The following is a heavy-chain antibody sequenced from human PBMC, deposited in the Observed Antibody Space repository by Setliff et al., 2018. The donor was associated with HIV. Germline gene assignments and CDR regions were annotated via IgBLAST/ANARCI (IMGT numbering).Heavy chain of an antibody. CDR3: ATNPEMATINYYYYYYMGV. D-gene: IGHD5-12*01. CDR2: SIPIFGTA. CDR1: GGTFRTFG. Sequence: SVKVSCKASGGTFRTFGISWVRQAPGQGLEWMGGSIPIFGTAKYAQKFQGRVTITADESTSTAYMELSSLRSEDTAVYYCATNPEMATINYYYYYYMGVWGKGTTVTVSS. V-gene: IGHV1-69*13. J-gene: IGHJ6*03.